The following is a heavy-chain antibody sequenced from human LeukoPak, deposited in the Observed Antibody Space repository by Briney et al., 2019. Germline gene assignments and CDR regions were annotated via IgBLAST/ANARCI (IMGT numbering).Heavy chain of an antibody. CDR1: GYSLSDFA. D-gene: IGHD1-1*01. Sequence: GASVKVSCKVSGYSLSDFAVHWVRQAPGKGLEWMVGYDLEGGKTVYAQNFQGRVTMTEGMATAYMDLSSLKSDDTAVYYCAIATRFDAVDIWGPGTLVTVSS. J-gene: IGHJ3*02. CDR3: AIATRFDAVDI. CDR2: YDLEGGKT. V-gene: IGHV1-24*01.